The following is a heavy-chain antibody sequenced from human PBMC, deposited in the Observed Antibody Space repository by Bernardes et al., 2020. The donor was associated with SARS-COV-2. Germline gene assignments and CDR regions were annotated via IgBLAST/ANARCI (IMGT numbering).Heavy chain of an antibody. CDR2: ISAYNGNT. Sequence: ASVKVSCKASGYTFTSYGISWVRQAPGQGLEWMGWISAYNGNTNYAQKLQGRVTMTTDTSTSTAYMELSRLRSDDTAMYYCALPPSNYDRYGMDVWGQGTTVTVSS. D-gene: IGHD3-22*01. CDR3: ALPPSNYDRYGMDV. V-gene: IGHV1-18*01. CDR1: GYTFTSYG. J-gene: IGHJ6*02.